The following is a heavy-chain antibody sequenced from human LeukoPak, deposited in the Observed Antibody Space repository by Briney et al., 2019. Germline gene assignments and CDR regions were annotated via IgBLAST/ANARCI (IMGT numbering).Heavy chain of an antibody. Sequence: AGGSLRLSCAASGFTFSSYAMSWVRQAPGKGLEWVSAISGSGGSTYYADSVKGRFTISRDNSKNTLYLQMNSLRAEDTAVYYCARDLGGSKLGAFDIWGQGTMVTVSS. J-gene: IGHJ3*02. D-gene: IGHD1-26*01. CDR2: ISGSGGST. CDR3: ARDLGGSKLGAFDI. V-gene: IGHV3-23*01. CDR1: GFTFSSYA.